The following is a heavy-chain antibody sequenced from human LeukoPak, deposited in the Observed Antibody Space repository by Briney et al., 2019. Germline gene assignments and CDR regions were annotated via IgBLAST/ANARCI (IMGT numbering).Heavy chain of an antibody. V-gene: IGHV4-34*09. CDR2: IYYSGST. CDR3: ARDRDSNYVIYDY. J-gene: IGHJ4*02. Sequence: SETLSLTCAVYGGSFSGYYWSWIRQPPGKGLEWIGYIYYSGSTYYNPSLKSRVTISVDTSKNQFSLKLSSVTAADTAVYYCARDRDSNYVIYDYWGQGTLVTVSS. D-gene: IGHD4-11*01. CDR1: GGSFSGYY.